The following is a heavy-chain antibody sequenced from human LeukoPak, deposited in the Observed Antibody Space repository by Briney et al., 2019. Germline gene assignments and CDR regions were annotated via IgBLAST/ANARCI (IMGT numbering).Heavy chain of an antibody. CDR2: ISHIGRT. Sequence: SETLSLTCAVSGDSFSSHYWTWIRQSPGTGLEWLGYISHIGRTNYNPSLKSRVTISIDTSKNQFSLKLRSVTAADTAVYYCARDLVTVTKGFDIWGQRTMVSVSS. J-gene: IGHJ3*02. CDR1: GDSFSSHY. CDR3: ARDLVTVTKGFDI. D-gene: IGHD4-17*01. V-gene: IGHV4-59*11.